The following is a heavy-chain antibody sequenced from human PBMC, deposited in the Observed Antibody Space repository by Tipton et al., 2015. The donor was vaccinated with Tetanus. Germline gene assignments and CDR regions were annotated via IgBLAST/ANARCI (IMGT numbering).Heavy chain of an antibody. J-gene: IGHJ4*02. Sequence: TLSLTCTVSGGSISSGGYYWSWIRQHPGKGLEWIGYIYYSGSTYYNPSLKSRVTISVDTSKNQFSLKLSSVTAADTAVYYCARERERDSSGSIIDYWGQGTLVTVSS. CDR1: GGSISSGGYY. CDR2: IYYSGST. D-gene: IGHD3-22*01. V-gene: IGHV4-31*03. CDR3: ARERERDSSGSIIDY.